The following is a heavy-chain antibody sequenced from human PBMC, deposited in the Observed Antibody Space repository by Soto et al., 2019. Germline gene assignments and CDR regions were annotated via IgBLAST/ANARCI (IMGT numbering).Heavy chain of an antibody. CDR2: IYSDCRT. D-gene: IGHD6-13*01. J-gene: IGHJ4*02. Sequence: DVQLVETGGGLIQPGGSLRLSCAASGFIVSSSYMSWVRQAPGKGLEWVSVIYSDCRTYYADDVKGRFTISRDNSKNTWYLQMNSLSAEDTAVDYCARCSGWYGECYFDCWGQGTLVTVSS. CDR1: GFIVSSSY. CDR3: ARCSGWYGECYFDC. V-gene: IGHV3-53*02.